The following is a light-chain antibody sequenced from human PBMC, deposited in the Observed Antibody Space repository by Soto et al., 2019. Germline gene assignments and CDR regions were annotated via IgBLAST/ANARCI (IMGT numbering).Light chain of an antibody. CDR3: SSYTSGSTLYV. J-gene: IGLJ1*01. CDR1: SSDVGGYNY. V-gene: IGLV2-14*01. Sequence: QSALTQPASVSGSPGQSITISCTGTSSDVGGYNYVSWYQQHPGKAPKLMIYDVSKRPSGVSNRFSGSKSGNTASLTISGLQAEDEADYYCSSYTSGSTLYVFGTGTKVTVL. CDR2: DVS.